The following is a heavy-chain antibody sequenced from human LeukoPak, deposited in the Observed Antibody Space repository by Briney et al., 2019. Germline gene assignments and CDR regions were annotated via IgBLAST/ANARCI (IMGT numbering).Heavy chain of an antibody. V-gene: IGHV1-18*04. J-gene: IGHJ4*02. CDR2: TSAYNGNT. D-gene: IGHD2-15*01. CDR1: GYTFTSYG. Sequence: GASVKVSCKASGYTFTSYGISWVRQAPGQGLEWMGWTSAYNGNTNYAQKLQGRVTMTTDTSTSTAYMELRSLRSDDTAVYYCARALLGRYCSGGSCYSFGYWGQGTLVTVSS. CDR3: ARALLGRYCSGGSCYSFGY.